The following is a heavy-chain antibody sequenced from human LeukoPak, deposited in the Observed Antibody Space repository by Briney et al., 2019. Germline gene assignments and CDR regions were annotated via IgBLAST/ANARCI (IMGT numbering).Heavy chain of an antibody. CDR2: IYNSGNT. CDR1: GGSISSSSYY. D-gene: IGHD3-10*01. Sequence: SETLSLTCTVSGGSISSSSYYWGWIRQSPGKGLEWIGNIYNSGNTYYNPSLKSRVTISVDTSKNQFSLKLSSITAADTAVYYCARRGGSGSSFDFWGQGTLVTVSS. J-gene: IGHJ4*02. CDR3: ARRGGSGSSFDF. V-gene: IGHV4-39*01.